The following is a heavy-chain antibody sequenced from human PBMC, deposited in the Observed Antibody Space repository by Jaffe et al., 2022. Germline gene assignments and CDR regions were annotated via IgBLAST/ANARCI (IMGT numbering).Heavy chain of an antibody. Sequence: QVQLVQSGAEVKKPGASVKVSCKASGYTFTSYAMHWVRQAPGQRLEWMGWINAGNGNTKYSQKFQGRVTITRDTSASTAYMELSSLRSEDTAVYYCARDGNGDYDGNYYYYYMDVWGKGTTVTVSS. V-gene: IGHV1-3*01. D-gene: IGHD4-17*01. CDR1: GYTFTSYA. CDR2: INAGNGNT. CDR3: ARDGNGDYDGNYYYYYMDV. J-gene: IGHJ6*03.